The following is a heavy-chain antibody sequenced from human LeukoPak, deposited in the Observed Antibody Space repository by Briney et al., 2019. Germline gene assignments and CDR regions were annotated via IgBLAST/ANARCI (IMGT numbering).Heavy chain of an antibody. J-gene: IGHJ4*02. CDR2: IYTSGST. CDR1: GGSISSYY. Sequence: PSETLSLTCTVSGGSISSYYWSWIRQPAGKGLEWIGRIYTSGSTNYNPSLKSRVTMSVDTSKNQFSLQLNSVTPEDTAVYYCARDVVGKNGYGAYVGLPLDYWGQGTLVTVSS. D-gene: IGHD5-12*01. CDR3: ARDVVGKNGYGAYVGLPLDY. V-gene: IGHV4-4*07.